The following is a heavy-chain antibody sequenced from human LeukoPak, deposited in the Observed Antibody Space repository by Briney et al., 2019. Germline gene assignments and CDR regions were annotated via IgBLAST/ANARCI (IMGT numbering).Heavy chain of an antibody. D-gene: IGHD6-6*01. CDR1: GYTFTSYD. V-gene: IGHV1-8*01. Sequence: ASVKVSCKASGYTFTSYDINWVRQAPGQGLEWMGWMNPNSGNTGYAQKFQGRVTMTRNTSISTAYMELSSLRSEDTAVYYCARGEGSSIAARPNGFDYWGQGTLVTVSS. CDR3: ARGEGSSIAARPNGFDY. CDR2: MNPNSGNT. J-gene: IGHJ4*02.